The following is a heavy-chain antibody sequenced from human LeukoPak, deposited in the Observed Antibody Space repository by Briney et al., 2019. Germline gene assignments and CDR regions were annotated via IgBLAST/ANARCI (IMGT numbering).Heavy chain of an antibody. V-gene: IGHV1-18*01. CDR1: GYTFTSYG. CDR3: ARDRAAGTANKIDY. CDR2: ISAYNGNT. D-gene: IGHD6-13*01. J-gene: IGHJ4*02. Sequence: ASVKVSCKASGYTFTSYGISWVRQAPGQGLEWMGWISAYNGNTNYAQKLQGRVTMTTDTSTSTAYVELRSLRSDDTAVYYCARDRAAGTANKIDYWGQGTLVTVSS.